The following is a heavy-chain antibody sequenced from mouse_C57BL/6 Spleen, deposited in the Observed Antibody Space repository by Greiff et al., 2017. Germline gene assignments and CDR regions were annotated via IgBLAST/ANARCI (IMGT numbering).Heavy chain of an antibody. Sequence: VQLQQSGPVLVKPGASVKMSCKASGYTFTDYYLHWVKQSHGKSLEWIGVINPYNGGTSYNQKFKGKATLTVDKSSSTAYMELNSLTSEDAAVYYCTSYDNYYAMDYWGQGTSVTVSA. J-gene: IGHJ4*01. CDR3: TSYDNYYAMDY. CDR2: INPYNGGT. CDR1: GYTFTDYY. D-gene: IGHD2-1*01. V-gene: IGHV1-19*01.